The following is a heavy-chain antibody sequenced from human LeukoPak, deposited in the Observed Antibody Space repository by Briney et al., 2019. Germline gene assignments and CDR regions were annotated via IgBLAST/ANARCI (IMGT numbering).Heavy chain of an antibody. V-gene: IGHV3-21*01. Sequence: GGSLRLSCAASGFTFSSYSMNWVRQAPGKGLEWVSSISSSSSYIYYADSVKGRFTISRDNAKNSLYLQMNSLRAEDTAVYYCARGVLYGSGSLDYWGQGTLVTVSS. D-gene: IGHD3-10*01. CDR3: ARGVLYGSGSLDY. CDR2: ISSSSSYI. CDR1: GFTFSSYS. J-gene: IGHJ4*02.